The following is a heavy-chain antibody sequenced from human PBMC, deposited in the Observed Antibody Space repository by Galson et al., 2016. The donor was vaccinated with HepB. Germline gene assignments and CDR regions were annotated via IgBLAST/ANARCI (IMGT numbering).Heavy chain of an antibody. CDR3: VRTVAGIDDIDY. V-gene: IGHV5-10-1*01. CDR2: IDPFDSDL. Sequence: QSGAEVKKPGESLRISCKGSGYNFTNYWISWVRQMPGKGLEWMGRIDPFDSDLNYSPSFQGHVTISADKSISTAYLQWSSLKASDTAMYCCVRTVAGIDDIDYWGQGTLVTVSS. D-gene: IGHD6-19*01. J-gene: IGHJ4*02. CDR1: GYNFTNYW.